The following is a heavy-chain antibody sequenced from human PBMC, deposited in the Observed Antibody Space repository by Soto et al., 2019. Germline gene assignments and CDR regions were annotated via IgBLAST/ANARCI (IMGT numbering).Heavy chain of an antibody. D-gene: IGHD1-1*01. V-gene: IGHV1-18*01. Sequence: QVHLVQSGAEMKKPGASVKVSCKGSGYAFTTYGITWVRQAPGQGLEWMGWISAHNGNTNYVRKLQGRVTVTRDTSTSTAYMELRSLRSDDTAVYYCARGRYGDYWGQGALVTVSS. CDR3: ARGRYGDY. J-gene: IGHJ4*02. CDR1: GYAFTTYG. CDR2: ISAHNGNT.